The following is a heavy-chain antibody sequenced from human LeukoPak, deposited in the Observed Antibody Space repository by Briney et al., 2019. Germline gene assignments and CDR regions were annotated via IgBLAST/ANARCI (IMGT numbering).Heavy chain of an antibody. CDR1: GFTFSDHY. V-gene: IGHV3-72*01. Sequence: PGGSLRLSCAASGFTFSDHYMDWVRQTPGKGLEWVGRSRNKANSYTTEYAASVKGRFTISRDDSKNSLSPQMNSLKTDDTAVYYCARASRSGSYFFYWGQGTLVTVSS. J-gene: IGHJ4*02. CDR3: ARASRSGSYFFY. D-gene: IGHD1-26*01. CDR2: SRNKANSYTT.